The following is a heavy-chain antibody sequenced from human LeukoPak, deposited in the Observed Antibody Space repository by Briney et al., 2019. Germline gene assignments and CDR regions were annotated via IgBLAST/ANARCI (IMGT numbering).Heavy chain of an antibody. CDR3: ARPDSSSVIDWFDP. Sequence: GGSLRLSCAASGFTVSSNYMSWVRQAPGKGLEWVSAISGSGGSTYYADSVKGRFTISRDNSKNTLYLQMNSLRAEDTAVYYCARPDSSSVIDWFDPWGQGTLVTVSS. D-gene: IGHD6-6*01. CDR1: GFTVSSNY. CDR2: ISGSGGST. J-gene: IGHJ5*02. V-gene: IGHV3-23*01.